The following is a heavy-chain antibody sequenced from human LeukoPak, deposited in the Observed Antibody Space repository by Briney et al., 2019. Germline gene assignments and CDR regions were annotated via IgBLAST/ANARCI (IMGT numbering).Heavy chain of an antibody. J-gene: IGHJ6*03. V-gene: IGHV3-30*18. CDR1: GFTFSSYG. CDR2: ISYDGSNK. Sequence: PGGSLRLSCAASGFTFSSYGMHWVRQAPGKGLEWVAVISYDGSNKYYADSVKGRFTISRDNSKNTLYLQMNSLRAEDTAVYYCAKADSSGYYGWFRRSYYYYMDVWGKGTTVTVSS. D-gene: IGHD3-22*01. CDR3: AKADSSGYYGWFRRSYYYYMDV.